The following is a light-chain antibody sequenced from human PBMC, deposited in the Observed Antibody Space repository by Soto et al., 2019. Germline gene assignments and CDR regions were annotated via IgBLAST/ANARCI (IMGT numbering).Light chain of an antibody. J-gene: IGKJ1*01. V-gene: IGKV1-17*03. Sequence: IQMTQSPSSLSASVGDRVTITCRASQSISNYLAWFQQKPGTAPKRLIYAASSLQSGVPSRFSGSASGTEFTLTISSRQPDDFATYYCLQHDSYPWTFGQGTKVDI. CDR2: AAS. CDR1: QSISNY. CDR3: LQHDSYPWT.